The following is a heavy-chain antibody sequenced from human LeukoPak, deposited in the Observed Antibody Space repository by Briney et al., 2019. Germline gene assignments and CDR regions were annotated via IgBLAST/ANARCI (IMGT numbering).Heavy chain of an antibody. Sequence: SETLSLTCTVSGGSISSGGYYWSWIRQHPGKDLEWIGYIYYSGSTYYNPSLKSRVTISVDTSKNQFSLKLSSVTAADTAVYYCARDCYYGMDVWGQGTTVTVSS. CDR3: ARDCYYGMDV. J-gene: IGHJ6*02. CDR2: IYYSGST. V-gene: IGHV4-31*03. CDR1: GGSISSGGYY.